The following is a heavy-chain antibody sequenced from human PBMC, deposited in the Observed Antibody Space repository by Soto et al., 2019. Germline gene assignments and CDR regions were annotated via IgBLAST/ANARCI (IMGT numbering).Heavy chain of an antibody. D-gene: IGHD3-9*01. Sequence: GGSLRLSCAASGFTFNNYAMNWVRQAPGKGLEWVSGISASGDSTYYANSVKGRFTISRDNSKNTLYLQVNSLRAEDTAVYYCANNYYILSGYYSHVDYWGQGTLVTVSS. J-gene: IGHJ4*02. CDR2: ISASGDST. CDR3: ANNYYILSGYYSHVDY. CDR1: GFTFNNYA. V-gene: IGHV3-23*01.